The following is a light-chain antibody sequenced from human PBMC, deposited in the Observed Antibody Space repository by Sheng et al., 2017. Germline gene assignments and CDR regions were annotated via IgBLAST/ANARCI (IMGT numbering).Light chain of an antibody. V-gene: IGKV1-16*01. Sequence: DIQMTQSPSSLSASVGDRVTITCRGSQNIDNKLAWFQQKPGKAPKSLIYDTYTLQSGVPSRFSNSGSGTDYTLTISSLQPEDFATYYCQQYYDTSYSFGQGTKLEIK. CDR1: QNIDNK. CDR2: DTY. CDR3: QQYYDTSYS. J-gene: IGKJ2*01.